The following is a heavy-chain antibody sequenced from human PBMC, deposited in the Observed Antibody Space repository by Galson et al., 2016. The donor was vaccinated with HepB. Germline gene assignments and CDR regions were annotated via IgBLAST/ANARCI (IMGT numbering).Heavy chain of an antibody. CDR1: GYTFTSYG. J-gene: IGHJ4*02. Sequence: SVKVSCKASGYTFTSYGISWVRQAPGQGLEWMGWINGYNGYTNYAQKLQGRITMTTDTSTTTAYMELRSLRSDDTAVYYCARVRRSGGSFFVYWGQGTLVTVSS. V-gene: IGHV1-18*01. D-gene: IGHD2-15*01. CDR3: ARVRRSGGSFFVY. CDR2: INGYNGYT.